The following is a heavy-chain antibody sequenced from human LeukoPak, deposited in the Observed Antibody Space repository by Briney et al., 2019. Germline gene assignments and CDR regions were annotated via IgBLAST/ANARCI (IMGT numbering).Heavy chain of an antibody. D-gene: IGHD6-19*01. CDR2: IKQDGSEK. J-gene: IGHJ4*02. V-gene: IGHV3-7*01. CDR1: GFTFSSYW. CDR3: ARDAVVAVVGMYYFDY. Sequence: PGGSLRLSCAASGFTFSSYWMSWVRQAPGKGLEWVANIKQDGSEKYYVDSVKGRFTISRDNAKNSLYLQMNSLRAEDTAVYYCARDAVVAVVGMYYFDYWGQGTLVTVSS.